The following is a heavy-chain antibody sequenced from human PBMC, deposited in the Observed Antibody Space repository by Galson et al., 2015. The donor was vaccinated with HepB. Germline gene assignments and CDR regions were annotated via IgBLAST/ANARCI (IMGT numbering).Heavy chain of an antibody. Sequence: SVKVSCKASGYTFTSYYMHWVRQAPGQGLEWMGIINPSGGSTSYAQKFQGRVTMTRDTSTSTVYMELSSLRSEDTAVYYCARVPPPLYGDLNNWFDPWGQGTLVTVSS. V-gene: IGHV1-46*01. J-gene: IGHJ5*02. CDR2: INPSGGST. CDR3: ARVPPPLYGDLNNWFDP. CDR1: GYTFTSYY. D-gene: IGHD4-17*01.